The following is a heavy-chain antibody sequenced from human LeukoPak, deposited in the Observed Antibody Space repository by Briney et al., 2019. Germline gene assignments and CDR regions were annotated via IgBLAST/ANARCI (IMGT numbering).Heavy chain of an antibody. V-gene: IGHV1-2*02. J-gene: IGHJ5*02. CDR1: GYTFTGYY. CDR3: ARDSPRYSSGSLIAGYNWFDP. D-gene: IGHD6-19*01. CDR2: INPNSGGT. Sequence: WASVKVSCKASGYTFTGYYMHCVRQAPGQGLEWMGWINPNSGGTNYAQKFQGRVTMTRDTSISTAYIELSRLRSDDTAVYYCARDSPRYSSGSLIAGYNWFDPWGQGTLVTVSS.